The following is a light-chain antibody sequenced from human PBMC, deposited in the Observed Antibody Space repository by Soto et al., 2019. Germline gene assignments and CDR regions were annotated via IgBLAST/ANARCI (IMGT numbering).Light chain of an antibody. Sequence: PGEHVAVSCQSLQLGSSSYLTWYQQKPGQAPRLLIYGASSRATGIPVRFSGSGSGTDFTLTISSLEPEDFAIYYCQQRYNWPPFSFGQGTRVALK. CDR1: QLGSSSY. CDR3: QQRYNWPPFS. V-gene: IGKV3D-20*02. CDR2: GAS. J-gene: IGKJ5*01.